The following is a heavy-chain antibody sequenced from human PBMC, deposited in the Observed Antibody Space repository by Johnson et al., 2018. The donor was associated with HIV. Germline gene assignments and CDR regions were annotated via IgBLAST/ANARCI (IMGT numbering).Heavy chain of an antibody. CDR3: ARDGGATVPGAFDI. CDR2: IKEDGSEK. Sequence: VRLVESGGGFVQPGGSLRLSCAASGFTFSSYWMSWVRQAPGKGLEWVANIKEDGSEKYYVDSVKGRFTISRDNAKNSLYLQMNSLRAEDTAVYHCARDGGATVPGAFDIWGQGTMVTVSS. D-gene: IGHD3-16*02. V-gene: IGHV3-7*05. CDR1: GFTFSSYW. J-gene: IGHJ3*02.